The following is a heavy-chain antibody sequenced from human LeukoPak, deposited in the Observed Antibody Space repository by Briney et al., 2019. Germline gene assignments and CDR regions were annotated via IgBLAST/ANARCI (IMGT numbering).Heavy chain of an antibody. Sequence: ASVKVSCKASGYTFTSYGISWVRQAPGQGLEWMGWISAYNGNTNYAQKLQGRVTMTTDTSTSTAYMELRSLRSDDTAVYYCARDRPTYYYDSSGHYYSHEFDYWGQGTLVTVSS. CDR2: ISAYNGNT. V-gene: IGHV1-18*01. CDR1: GYTFTSYG. D-gene: IGHD3-22*01. J-gene: IGHJ4*02. CDR3: ARDRPTYYYDSSGHYYSHEFDY.